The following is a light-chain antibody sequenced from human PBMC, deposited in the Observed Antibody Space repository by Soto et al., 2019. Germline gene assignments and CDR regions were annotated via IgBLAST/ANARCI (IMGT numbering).Light chain of an antibody. Sequence: DIQMTQSPSTLSASVGDRVTITCRASQSISSWLAWYQQKPGKAPKLLIYDASSLESGIPSRFSGSVSGTEFTLTNSSLQPDDFATYYCQQYNSYSWTFGQGTKLEIK. CDR2: DAS. CDR3: QQYNSYSWT. V-gene: IGKV1-5*01. CDR1: QSISSW. J-gene: IGKJ1*01.